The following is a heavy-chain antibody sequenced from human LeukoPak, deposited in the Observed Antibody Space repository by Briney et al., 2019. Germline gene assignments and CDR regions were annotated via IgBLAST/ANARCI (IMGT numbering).Heavy chain of an antibody. D-gene: IGHD2-2*02. Sequence: GGSLRLSCAASGFTFSSYGMHWVRQAPGKGLEWVAVIWYDGSNKYYADSVKGRFTISRDNSKNTLYLQMNSLRAEDTAVYYCAKDVGYCSSTSCYTGGIFDYWGQGTLVTVSS. J-gene: IGHJ4*02. CDR3: AKDVGYCSSTSCYTGGIFDY. CDR2: IWYDGSNK. V-gene: IGHV3-30*02. CDR1: GFTFSSYG.